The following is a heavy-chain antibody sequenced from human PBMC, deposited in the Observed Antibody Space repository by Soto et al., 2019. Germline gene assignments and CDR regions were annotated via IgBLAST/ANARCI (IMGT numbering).Heavy chain of an antibody. V-gene: IGHV1-69*08. J-gene: IGHJ4*02. Sequence: QVQLVQSGAEVKKPGSSVKVSCKASGGTFSSYTISWVRQAPGQGLEWMGRIIPILGIANYAQKFQGRVTITPDKSRSTPYMGLRSLRSEDTAVYYCARDRTVTRGGGVDYWGQGTLVTVSS. CDR2: IIPILGIA. CDR3: ARDRTVTRGGGVDY. D-gene: IGHD4-4*01. CDR1: GGTFSSYT.